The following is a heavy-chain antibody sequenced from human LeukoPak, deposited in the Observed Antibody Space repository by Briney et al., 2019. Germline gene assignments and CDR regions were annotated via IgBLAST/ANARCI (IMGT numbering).Heavy chain of an antibody. CDR3: ARGPFGSGSCDY. D-gene: IGHD3-10*01. V-gene: IGHV1-8*01. Sequence: ASVKVSCKASGYTFTSYDINWVRQATGQGLEWMGWMNPNSGHTGYAQKFQGRVTMTRNASISTAYMELGSLRSEDTAVYYCARGPFGSGSCDYWGQGTLVTVSS. J-gene: IGHJ4*02. CDR1: GYTFTSYD. CDR2: MNPNSGHT.